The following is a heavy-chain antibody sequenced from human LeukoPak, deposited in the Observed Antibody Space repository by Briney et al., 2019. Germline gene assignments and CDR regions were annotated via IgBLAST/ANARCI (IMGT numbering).Heavy chain of an antibody. CDR1: GYTFTGYY. J-gene: IGHJ4*02. D-gene: IGHD6-13*01. CDR3: VRDSSSWYGVDY. V-gene: IGHV1-2*02. CDR2: INPNSGGT. Sequence: ASVKVSCKASGYTFTGYYMHWVRQAPGQGLEWMGWINPNSGGTNYAQKFQGRVTMTRDTSISTAYMELSRLRSDDTAVYYCVRDSSSWYGVDYWGQGTLVTVSS.